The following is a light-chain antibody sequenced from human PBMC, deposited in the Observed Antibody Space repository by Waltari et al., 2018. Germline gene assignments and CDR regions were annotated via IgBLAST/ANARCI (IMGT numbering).Light chain of an antibody. V-gene: IGKV3-20*01. CDR2: GAS. CDR1: QSVVSRY. CDR3: QQYDSSPIT. J-gene: IGKJ5*01. Sequence: EIVLTQSPGTLSLSPGERATLSCRASQSVVSRYLAWYQQKPGQAPRLLLHGASSRATGSPDRVRGSVSVTDFTLIISRLAPEDFAVYYCQQYDSSPITFGQGTRLEIK.